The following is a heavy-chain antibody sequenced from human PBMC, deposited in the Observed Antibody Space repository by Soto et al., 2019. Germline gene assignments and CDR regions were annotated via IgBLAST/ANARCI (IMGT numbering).Heavy chain of an antibody. D-gene: IGHD3-3*01. V-gene: IGHV1-69*13. CDR1: GGTFSSYA. Sequence: ASVKVSCKASGGTFSSYAISWVRQAPGQGLEWMGGIIPIVGTANYAQKFQGRVTITAGESTSTAYMELSSLRSEDTAVYYCARAHITVFGAVITPDYYYGMDVWGQGTTVTVSS. CDR3: ARAHITVFGAVITPDYYYGMDV. CDR2: IIPIVGTA. J-gene: IGHJ6*02.